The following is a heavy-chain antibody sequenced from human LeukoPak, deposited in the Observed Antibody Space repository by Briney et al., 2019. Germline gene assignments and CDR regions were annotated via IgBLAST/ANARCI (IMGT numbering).Heavy chain of an antibody. V-gene: IGHV4-59*01. CDR3: ARVGSGGLLDY. J-gene: IGHJ4*02. CDR2: IYYSGST. Sequence: PSETLSLTCTVSGGSISPYYWSWIRQPPGKGLEWIGYIYYSGSTNYNPSLRNRVTMSVDTSKNQFSLKVSSVTAADTAVYYCARVGSGGLLDYWGQGTLVTVTS. D-gene: IGHD2-15*01. CDR1: GGSISPYY.